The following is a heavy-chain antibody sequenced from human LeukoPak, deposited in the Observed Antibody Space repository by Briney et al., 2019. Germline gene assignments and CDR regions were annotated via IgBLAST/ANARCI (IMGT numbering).Heavy chain of an antibody. J-gene: IGHJ4*02. Sequence: GGSLRLSCAASRFIFTSYAMGWVRQAPGKGLEWVSAISGSGDNTYYADSVKGRFTISRDNSKNTLYLQMNSLRAEDTAVYYCAKGVITFGGALFDYWGQGTLVTVSS. CDR2: ISGSGDNT. D-gene: IGHD3-16*01. V-gene: IGHV3-23*01. CDR3: AKGVITFGGALFDY. CDR1: RFIFTSYA.